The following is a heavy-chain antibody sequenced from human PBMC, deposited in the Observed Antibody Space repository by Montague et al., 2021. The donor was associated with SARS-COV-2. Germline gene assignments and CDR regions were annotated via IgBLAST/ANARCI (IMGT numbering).Heavy chain of an antibody. CDR1: GFTFSSNY. V-gene: IGHV3-53*01. Sequence: SLRLSCAASGFTFSSNYMSWVRQAPGKGLEWVSDIYRGGSTYYAASVKGRCTISRDNAKNTLYLQMNSLRAEDTAVYYCARDRRIVGALYYYYGMDVWGQGTTVTVSS. D-gene: IGHD1-26*01. J-gene: IGHJ6*02. CDR2: IYRGGST. CDR3: ARDRRIVGALYYYYGMDV.